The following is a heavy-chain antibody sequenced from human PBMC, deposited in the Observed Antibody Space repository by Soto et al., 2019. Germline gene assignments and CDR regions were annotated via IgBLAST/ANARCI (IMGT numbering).Heavy chain of an antibody. CDR1: GDSVTSNSAT. V-gene: IGHV6-1*01. J-gene: IGHJ2*01. Sequence: PSQTLSLTCALSGDSVTSNSATWNWIRQSPSRGLEWLGRTYYRSKWYNEYAVSVKSRITINPDTSKNQFSLHLNSVTPEDTAMYYCARVGGYDYGHAWYFDLWGHGTLVTVSS. CDR2: TYYRSKWYN. D-gene: IGHD5-18*01. CDR3: ARVGGYDYGHAWYFDL.